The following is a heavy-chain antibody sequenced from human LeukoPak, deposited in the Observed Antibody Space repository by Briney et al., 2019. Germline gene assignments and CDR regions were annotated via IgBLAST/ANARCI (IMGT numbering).Heavy chain of an antibody. CDR1: GGSFSSSY. CDR3: ARGLVGLTPHAGVFQI. D-gene: IGHD1-26*01. J-gene: IGHJ3*02. Sequence: SETLSLTCIVSGGSFSSSYWSWIRQPPGKGLEWIAYIYSNGNTNSNPSLKSRVTIAVDTSQSQFSLKLSSVTAVDTAVYYCARGLVGLTPHAGVFQIWGQGTKVTVSS. V-gene: IGHV4-59*01. CDR2: IYSNGNT.